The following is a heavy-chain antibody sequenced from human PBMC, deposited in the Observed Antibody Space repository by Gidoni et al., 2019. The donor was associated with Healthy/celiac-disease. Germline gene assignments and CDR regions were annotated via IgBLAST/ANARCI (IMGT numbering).Heavy chain of an antibody. CDR3: ARGRQWLVQTNWYFDL. Sequence: QVQLVESGGGLVKPGGSLSLSCAASGFTFSDYYMSWIRQAPGKGLEWVSYISSSGSTIYYADSVKGRFTISRDIAKNSLYLQMNSLRAEDTAVYYCARGRQWLVQTNWYFDLWGRGTLVTVSS. CDR1: GFTFSDYY. D-gene: IGHD6-19*01. V-gene: IGHV3-11*01. J-gene: IGHJ2*01. CDR2: ISSSGSTI.